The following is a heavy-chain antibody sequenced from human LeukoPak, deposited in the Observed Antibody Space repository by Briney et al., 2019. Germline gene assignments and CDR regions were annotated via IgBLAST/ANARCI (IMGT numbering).Heavy chain of an antibody. V-gene: IGHV4-34*01. J-gene: IGHJ3*02. CDR3: ARDPYCSSTSCYSRAFDI. CDR2: INHSGST. D-gene: IGHD2-2*01. Sequence: SETLSLTCAVYGGSFSGYYWSWIRQPPGKGLEWIGEINHSGSTNYNPSLKSRVTISVDTSKNQFSLQLNSVTPEDTAVYYCARDPYCSSTSCYSRAFDIWGQGTMVTVSS. CDR1: GGSFSGYY.